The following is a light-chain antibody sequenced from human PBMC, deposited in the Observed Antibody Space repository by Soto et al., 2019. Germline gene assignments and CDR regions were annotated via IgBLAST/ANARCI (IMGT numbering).Light chain of an antibody. CDR3: SSFTTSYFYV. V-gene: IGLV2-14*01. CDR1: GSDIGAYNY. CDR2: GVT. Sequence: QSVLTQPASVSVSPGQSITSSCTGTGSDIGAYNYVSWYQQHPGKAPKLIIYGVTHRPSGVSTRFSASKSAYTASLTISGLQAEDEADYYCSSFTTSYFYVFGPGTKVTVL. J-gene: IGLJ1*01.